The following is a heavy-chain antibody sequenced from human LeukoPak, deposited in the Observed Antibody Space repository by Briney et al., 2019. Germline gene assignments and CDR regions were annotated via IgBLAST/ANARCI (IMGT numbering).Heavy chain of an antibody. J-gene: IGHJ4*02. Sequence: SSETLSLTCAVYGGSFNGYYWSWIRQPPGKGLEWIGEINHSGSTNYNPSLKSRVTISVDTSKNQFSLKLSSVTAADTAVYYCANISPRKCYYGSGSYDYRGQGTLVTVSS. CDR1: GGSFNGYY. CDR2: INHSGST. V-gene: IGHV4-34*01. D-gene: IGHD3-10*01. CDR3: ANISPRKCYYGSGSYDY.